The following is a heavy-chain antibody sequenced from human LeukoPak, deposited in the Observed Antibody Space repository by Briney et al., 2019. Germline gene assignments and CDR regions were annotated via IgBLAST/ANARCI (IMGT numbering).Heavy chain of an antibody. CDR1: GYTLTSYY. J-gene: IGHJ4*02. Sequence: ASVKVSCKASGYTLTSYYMHWVRQAPGQGLEWMGIINPSGGSTSYAQKFQGRVTMTRDTSTSTVYMELSSLRSEDTAVYYCARALGGLYFDYWGQGTLVTVSS. CDR2: INPSGGST. V-gene: IGHV1-46*03. D-gene: IGHD4-23*01. CDR3: ARALGGLYFDY.